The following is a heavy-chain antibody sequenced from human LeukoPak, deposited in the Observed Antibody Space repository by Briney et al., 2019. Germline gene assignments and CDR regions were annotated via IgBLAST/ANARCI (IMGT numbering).Heavy chain of an antibody. CDR1: GFTFSSYG. D-gene: IGHD2-15*01. J-gene: IGHJ4*02. CDR2: IRYDGSNK. Sequence: PGGSLRLSCAASGFTFSSYGMHWVRQAPGKGLEWVAFIRYDGSNKYYADSVKGRFTISRDNSKNTLYLHVNSLRPEDTAVYYCAKDLGDCFDYWGQGTLVTVSS. CDR3: AKDLGDCFDY. V-gene: IGHV3-30*02.